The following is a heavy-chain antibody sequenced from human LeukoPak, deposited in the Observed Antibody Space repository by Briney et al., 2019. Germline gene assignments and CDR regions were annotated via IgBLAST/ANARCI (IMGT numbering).Heavy chain of an antibody. CDR1: GFTFSSYG. J-gene: IGHJ4*02. CDR3: AKMLGDMVRGVIILSSLGY. Sequence: GGSLRLSCAASGFTFSSYGMHWVRQAPGKGLEWVAFIRYDGSNKYYADSVKGRFTISRDNFKNTLYLQMNSLRAEDTAVYYCAKMLGDMVRGVIILSSLGYWGQGTLVTVSS. V-gene: IGHV3-30*02. CDR2: IRYDGSNK. D-gene: IGHD3-10*01.